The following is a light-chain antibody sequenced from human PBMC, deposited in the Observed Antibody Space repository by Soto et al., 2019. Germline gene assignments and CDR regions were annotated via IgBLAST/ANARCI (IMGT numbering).Light chain of an antibody. Sequence: DIQMTQSPSTVSASVGDRVTFTCRASQGIATWLAWYQQKPGKTPKLLIYAASSLQSGIPSRFSGSRSGTDFTLAINNLQAEDFVTCYCQQTDSFPLTFGGGTKVEIK. CDR2: AAS. CDR1: QGIATW. CDR3: QQTDSFPLT. J-gene: IGKJ4*01. V-gene: IGKV1-12*01.